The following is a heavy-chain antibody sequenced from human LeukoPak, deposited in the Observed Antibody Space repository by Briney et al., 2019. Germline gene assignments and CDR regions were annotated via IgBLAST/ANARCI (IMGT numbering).Heavy chain of an antibody. CDR2: IYHSGST. J-gene: IGHJ4*02. CDR3: ARYFCSGTCYHFDY. V-gene: IGHV4-59*08. Sequence: PSETLSLTCTVSGGSISGYYWSWIRQPPGKGLEWIGYIYHSGSTNYNPSLKSRVTISVDTSKNQFSLKLSSVTAADTAVYYCARYFCSGTCYHFDYWGQGTLVTVSS. CDR1: GGSISGYY. D-gene: IGHD2-2*01.